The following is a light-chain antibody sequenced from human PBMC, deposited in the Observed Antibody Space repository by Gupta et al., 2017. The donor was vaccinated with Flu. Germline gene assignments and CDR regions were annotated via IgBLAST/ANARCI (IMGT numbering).Light chain of an antibody. CDR3: AAWDDSLNGFYV. V-gene: IGLV1-44*01. Sequence: QSVVTQPPSVPGTPGQRVTISCSGSSSNIGSNAVNWYQQLPGTAPKLLIYGNHKRPSGGPDRFSGSKSGTSAALAISGLQSEDEADYYCAAWDDSLNGFYVFGTGTELTVL. CDR1: SSNIGSNA. J-gene: IGLJ1*01. CDR2: GNH.